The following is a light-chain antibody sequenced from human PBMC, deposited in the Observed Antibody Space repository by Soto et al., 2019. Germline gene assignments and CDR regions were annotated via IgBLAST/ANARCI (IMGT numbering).Light chain of an antibody. CDR2: GAS. CDR1: QSISDN. CDR3: QQYSIWPLT. J-gene: IGKJ4*01. Sequence: EIVMTQSQATLSVSPGERATLSCRASQSISDNLAWYQQKPGQAPRLLIYGASIRATGSPARFSGSGSGTEFTLTISSLQSEDFAVYYCQQYSIWPLTFGGGTKVEIK. V-gene: IGKV3D-15*01.